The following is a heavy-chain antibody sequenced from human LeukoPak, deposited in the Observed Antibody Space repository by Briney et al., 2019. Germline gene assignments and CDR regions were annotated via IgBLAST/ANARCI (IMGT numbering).Heavy chain of an antibody. CDR3: ASRDGYNVP. V-gene: IGHV3-74*03. CDR2: INTDGSDT. CDR1: GFTFSSNY. J-gene: IGHJ5*02. D-gene: IGHD5-24*01. Sequence: GGSLRLSCAASGFTFSSNYMHWVRQAPGKGLVWVSRINTDGSDTTYADFVKGRFTISRDNAKNTLYLEMNSLRAEDTAVYYCASRDGYNVPWGQGTLVTVSS.